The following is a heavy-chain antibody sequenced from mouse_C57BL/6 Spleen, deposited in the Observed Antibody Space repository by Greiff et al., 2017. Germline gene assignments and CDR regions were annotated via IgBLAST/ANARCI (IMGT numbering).Heavy chain of an antibody. V-gene: IGHV1-26*01. J-gene: IGHJ3*01. CDR1: GYTFTDYY. Sequence: EVQLQQSGPELVKPGASVKISCKASGYTFTDYYMNWVKQSHGKSLEWIGDINPNNGGTSYNQKFKGKATLTVDKSSSTAYMELRSLTSEDSAVYYCARRAAWDEGFAYWGQGTLVTVSA. D-gene: IGHD4-1*01. CDR3: ARRAAWDEGFAY. CDR2: INPNNGGT.